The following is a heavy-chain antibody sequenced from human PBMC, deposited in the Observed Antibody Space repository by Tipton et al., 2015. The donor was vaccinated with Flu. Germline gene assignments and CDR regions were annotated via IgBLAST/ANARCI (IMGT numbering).Heavy chain of an antibody. Sequence: SLRLSCVGSGLTFSQYGMAWVRQAPGKGLEWISTINENGRNTHYAGSVEGRFAISRDNSENTLFLQMNSLRAEDTAVYYCTRFILGATFDYWGQGTLVTVSS. CDR1: GLTFSQYG. CDR3: TRFILGATFDY. J-gene: IGHJ4*02. CDR2: INENGRNT. D-gene: IGHD1-26*01. V-gene: IGHV3-NL1*01.